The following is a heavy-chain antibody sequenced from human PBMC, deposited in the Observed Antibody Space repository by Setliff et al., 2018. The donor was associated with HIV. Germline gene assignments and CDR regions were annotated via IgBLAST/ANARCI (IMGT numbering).Heavy chain of an antibody. Sequence: PGGSLRLSCVASGFSINDYDMNWVRQAPGKGREWVSHISGSGQTIYYADSVRGRITISRDNAQNSVYLQLNSLRAEDTAVYYCARVSKSSPDAFDIWGQGTMVTVSS. D-gene: IGHD6-13*01. CDR1: GFSINDYD. V-gene: IGHV3-11*01. CDR3: ARVSKSSPDAFDI. J-gene: IGHJ3*02. CDR2: ISGSGQTI.